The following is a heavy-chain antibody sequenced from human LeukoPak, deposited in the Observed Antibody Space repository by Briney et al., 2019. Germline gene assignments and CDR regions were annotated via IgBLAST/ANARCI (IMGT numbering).Heavy chain of an antibody. J-gene: IGHJ4*02. CDR2: IYPGDSDT. Sequence: PGESLLISCQGSGYSFTTYWIGWVRQMPGKGLEWMGIIYPGDSDTRYSPSFQGQVTISADKSISTAYLQWSSLQASDTAMYYCARHRGSQWPVDYWGQGTLVTVSS. V-gene: IGHV5-51*01. CDR1: GYSFTTYW. CDR3: ARHRGSQWPVDY. D-gene: IGHD6-19*01.